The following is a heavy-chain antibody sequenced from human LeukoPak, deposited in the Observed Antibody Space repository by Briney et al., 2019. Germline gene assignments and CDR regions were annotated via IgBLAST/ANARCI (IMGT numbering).Heavy chain of an antibody. CDR2: ISGSGGST. CDR1: GFTFSSYA. CDR3: AKRGSGSFDY. D-gene: IGHD1-26*01. Sequence: PGGSLRLSCATSGFTFSSYAMSWVRQAPGKGLDWVSAISGSGGSTYYADSVKGRFTISRDSSKNTLYLQMNSLRAEDTAIYYCAKRGSGSFDYWGQGTLVTVSS. J-gene: IGHJ4*02. V-gene: IGHV3-23*01.